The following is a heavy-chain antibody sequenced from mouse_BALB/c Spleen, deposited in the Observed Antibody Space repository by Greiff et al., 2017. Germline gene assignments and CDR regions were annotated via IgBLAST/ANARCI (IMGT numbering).Heavy chain of an antibody. CDR1: GFAFSSYD. Sequence: EVKLMESGGGLVKPGGSLKLSCAASGFAFSSYDMSWVRQTPEKRLEWVAYISSGGGSTYYPDTVKGRFTISRDNAKNTLYLQMSSLKSEDTAMYYCARHRDDYGYYFDYWGQGTTLTVSS. J-gene: IGHJ2*01. CDR3: ARHRDDYGYYFDY. V-gene: IGHV5-12-1*01. CDR2: ISSGGGST. D-gene: IGHD2-4*01.